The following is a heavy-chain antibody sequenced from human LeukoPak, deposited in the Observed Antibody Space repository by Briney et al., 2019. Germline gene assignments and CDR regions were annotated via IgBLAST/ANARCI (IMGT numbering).Heavy chain of an antibody. J-gene: IGHJ6*03. CDR3: ARAQWELSVYYYYMDV. CDR1: GGSFSGYY. D-gene: IGHD1-26*01. Sequence: SETLSLTCAVYGGSFSGYYWSWIRQPPGKGLEWIGEINHSGSTNYNPSLKSRVTISVDASKNQFSLKLSSVTAADTAVYYCARAQWELSVYYYYMDVWGKGTTVTVSS. CDR2: INHSGST. V-gene: IGHV4-34*01.